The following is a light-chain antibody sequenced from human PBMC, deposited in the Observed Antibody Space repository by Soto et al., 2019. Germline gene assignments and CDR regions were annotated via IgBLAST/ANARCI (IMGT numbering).Light chain of an antibody. CDR2: EVT. J-gene: IGLJ2*01. V-gene: IGLV2-8*01. CDR3: SSYAATNSVV. CDR1: SSDVGTYNY. Sequence: QSALTQPPSASGSPGQSVTISCTGTSSDVGTYNYVSWYQQHPGKAPKLMIYEVTRRPSGVPDRFSGSKSGSTASLTVSGLQAEDEAEYFCSSYAATNSVVFGGGTKVTVL.